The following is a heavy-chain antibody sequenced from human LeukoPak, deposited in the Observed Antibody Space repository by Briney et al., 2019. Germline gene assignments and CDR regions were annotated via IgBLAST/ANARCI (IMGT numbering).Heavy chain of an antibody. D-gene: IGHD4-23*01. CDR3: AAERRGSSYYDGKEAFDH. Sequence: GGSLKLSCVASSFTFSNCWMSWLRQTQGRGPESVANINEDGGEKHYADSVKGRFTITRDNAKNTLYLQINSLRAEDAAVYYCAAERRGSSYYDGKEAFDHWGQGTLVAVSS. V-gene: IGHV3-7*01. J-gene: IGHJ4*02. CDR2: INEDGGEK. CDR1: SFTFSNCW.